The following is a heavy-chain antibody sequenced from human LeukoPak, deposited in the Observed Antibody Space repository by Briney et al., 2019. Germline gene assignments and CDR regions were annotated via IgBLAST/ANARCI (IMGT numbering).Heavy chain of an antibody. CDR3: ARDSGTYYNGSGTLY. CDR2: IYTSGST. CDR1: GGSISSYY. D-gene: IGHD3-10*01. J-gene: IGHJ4*02. V-gene: IGHV4-4*07. Sequence: SETLSLTCTVSGGSISSYYWSWLGQPAGKGLEGIGRIYTSGSTNYNPSLKSRVTMSVDTSKNQFSLKLSSVTAADTAVYYCARDSGTYYNGSGTLYWGQGTLVTVSS.